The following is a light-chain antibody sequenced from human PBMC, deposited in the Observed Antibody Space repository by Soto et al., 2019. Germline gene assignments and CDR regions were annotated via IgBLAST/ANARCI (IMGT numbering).Light chain of an antibody. V-gene: IGKV1-39*01. CDR1: QRIGTF. J-gene: IGKJ1*01. CDR3: QLSYNAWT. Sequence: DIEVTQYPSSLSASVGVSVTITCRTSQRIGTFLNWYQQRQGRAPNLLIYSASTLQSGVLSRFNAGGSGTDFTLTITSLQPEDSATYYCQLSYNAWTFGQGTKVDI. CDR2: SAS.